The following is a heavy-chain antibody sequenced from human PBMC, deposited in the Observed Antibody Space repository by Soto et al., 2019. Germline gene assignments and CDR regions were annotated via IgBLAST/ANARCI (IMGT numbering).Heavy chain of an antibody. J-gene: IGHJ6*03. CDR1: GGSISDYF. V-gene: IGHV4-34*01. CDR2: INHLGSI. D-gene: IGHD2-21*01. Sequence: SETLSLTCVVSGGSISDYFWSWIRQTPGMALEWIGEINHLGSINYNPSLKSRVTMSVDTSKNQFSLTLNSVTAADTATYYCARGGISHWAYFYYMDVWDRGTTVTVSS. CDR3: ARGGISHWAYFYYMDV.